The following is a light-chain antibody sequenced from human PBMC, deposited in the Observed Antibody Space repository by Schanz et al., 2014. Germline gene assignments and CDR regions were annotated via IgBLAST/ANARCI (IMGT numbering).Light chain of an antibody. V-gene: IGKV3-20*01. CDR3: QQYSISPIT. J-gene: IGKJ4*01. CDR2: GAS. CDR1: QSVSSSS. Sequence: EMVMTQSPATLSVSPGERATLSCRASQSVSSSSLAWYQQKPGQAPKLLIYGASSRATGIPDRFSGSGSGTDFTLTISRLEPEDFAVYYCQQYSISPITFGGGTKVEMK.